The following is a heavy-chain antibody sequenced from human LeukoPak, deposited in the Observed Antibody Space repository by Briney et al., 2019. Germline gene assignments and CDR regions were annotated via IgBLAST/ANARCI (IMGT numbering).Heavy chain of an antibody. D-gene: IGHD2-15*01. V-gene: IGHV4-39*01. CDR3: ARNVLRYGGCDY. CDR2: IYYSGST. CDR1: GGSISSRSYY. J-gene: IGHJ4*02. Sequence: PSETLSLTCTVSGGSISSRSYYWGWIRQPPGKGLEWIGSIYYSGSTYYNPSLKSRVTISVDTSKNQFSLKLSSVTAADTAVYYCARNVLRYGGCDYWGQGTLVTVSS.